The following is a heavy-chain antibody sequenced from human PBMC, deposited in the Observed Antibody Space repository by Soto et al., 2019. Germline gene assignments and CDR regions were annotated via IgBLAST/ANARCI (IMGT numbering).Heavy chain of an antibody. D-gene: IGHD3-10*01. Sequence: SETLSLTCTVSGGSISSYYWSWIRQPAGKGLEWIGRIYTSGNTNYNPSLKSRVTMSVDTSKNQFSLKLSSVTAADTAVYYCARESLLTYYYGSGSYSDWFDPWGQGTLVTVSS. CDR3: ARESLLTYYYGSGSYSDWFDP. CDR2: IYTSGNT. V-gene: IGHV4-4*07. J-gene: IGHJ5*02. CDR1: GGSISSYY.